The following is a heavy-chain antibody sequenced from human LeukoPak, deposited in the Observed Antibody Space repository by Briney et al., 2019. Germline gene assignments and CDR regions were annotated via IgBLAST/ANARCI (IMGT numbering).Heavy chain of an antibody. CDR2: ISAYNGNT. CDR3: ARAAGPTIFGVVISDY. V-gene: IGHV1-18*01. J-gene: IGHJ4*02. D-gene: IGHD3-3*01. CDR1: GYTFTSYG. Sequence: ASVKVSCTASGYTFTSYGISWVRQAPGQGLEWMGWISAYNGNTNYAQKLQGRVTMTTDTSTSTAYMELRSLRSDDTAVYYCARAAGPTIFGVVISDYWGQGTLVTVSS.